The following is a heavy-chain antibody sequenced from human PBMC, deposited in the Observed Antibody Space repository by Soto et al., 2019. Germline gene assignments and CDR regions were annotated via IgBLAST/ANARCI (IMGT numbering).Heavy chain of an antibody. CDR2: IKFDGSRT. J-gene: IGHJ4*02. Sequence: GGSLRLSCAASGFTFSDYWMHWVRQPPGKGLVWVSSIKFDGSRTVYADSVEGRFTISRDNAKNTVYLQMNSLSAEDTALYYCARAEGNVMIRGYDNWGQGALVTVSS. V-gene: IGHV3-74*01. D-gene: IGHD3-10*01. CDR3: ARAEGNVMIRGYDN. CDR1: GFTFSDYW.